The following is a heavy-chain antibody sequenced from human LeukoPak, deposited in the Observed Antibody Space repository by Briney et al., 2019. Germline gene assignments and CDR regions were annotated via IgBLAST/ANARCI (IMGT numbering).Heavy chain of an antibody. J-gene: IGHJ4*02. CDR3: ARDLSATWHSLAF. V-gene: IGHV3-20*04. D-gene: IGHD2-15*01. CDR2: IDWSGQAS. Sequence: GGSLRLSCVGAGFSNADYGMSWVRQVPGKGLEWVSGIDWSGQASEYADSVKGRFIISRDNAENSLYLQMNSLRPEDTGLYYCARDLSATWHSLAFWGQGTLVTVSS. CDR1: GFSNADYG.